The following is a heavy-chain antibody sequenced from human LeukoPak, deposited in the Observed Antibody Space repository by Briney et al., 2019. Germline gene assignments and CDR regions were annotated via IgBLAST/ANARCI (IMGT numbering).Heavy chain of an antibody. J-gene: IGHJ4*02. CDR2: ISYDGSNK. D-gene: IGHD3-10*01. Sequence: GGSLRLSCAASGFTFSSYGMHWVRQAPGKGLEGGAVISYDGSNKYYADSVKGRFTISRDNSKNTLYLQMNSLRAEDTAVYYCAKGWASYYYGSGSYYPSDHFDYWGQGTLVTVSS. CDR3: AKGWASYYYGSGSYYPSDHFDY. CDR1: GFTFSSYG. V-gene: IGHV3-30*18.